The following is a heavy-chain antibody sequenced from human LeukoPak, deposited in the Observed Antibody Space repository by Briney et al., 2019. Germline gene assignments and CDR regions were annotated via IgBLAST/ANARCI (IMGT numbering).Heavy chain of an antibody. CDR2: INHSGST. Sequence: SGTLSLTCAVYGGSFSGYYWSWVRQPPGKGLEWIGEINHSGSTNYNPSLKSRVTISVDTSKNQFSLKLSSVTAADTAVYYCARWVYCSSTSCYTGLDYWGQGTLVTVSS. CDR1: GGSFSGYY. D-gene: IGHD2-2*02. J-gene: IGHJ4*02. V-gene: IGHV4-34*01. CDR3: ARWVYCSSTSCYTGLDY.